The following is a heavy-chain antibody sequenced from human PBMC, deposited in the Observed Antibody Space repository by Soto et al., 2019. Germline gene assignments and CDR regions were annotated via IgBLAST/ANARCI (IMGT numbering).Heavy chain of an antibody. D-gene: IGHD6-13*01. V-gene: IGHV1-69*06. CDR3: ARGGYSSSWRFDS. CDR1: GGTFSSYA. Sequence: QVQLVQSEAEVKQPGPSVKVSCKSSGGTFSSYAFIWVRQAPGQGREWRGGIVPFIDTANFAQKLQGRVTITADKSTSTAYLELTSLTSADTAVYYSARGGYSSSWRFDSWGQGTLVNFAS. J-gene: IGHJ4*02. CDR2: IVPFIDTA.